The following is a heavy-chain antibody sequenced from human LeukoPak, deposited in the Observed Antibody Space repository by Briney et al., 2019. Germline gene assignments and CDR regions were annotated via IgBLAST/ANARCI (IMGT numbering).Heavy chain of an antibody. J-gene: IGHJ6*02. CDR3: ARAAQSVYGSGFYYYGMDV. CDR1: GFTVSSNY. CDR2: IYSGGST. Sequence: GGSLRLSCAASGFTVSSNYLSWVRQAPGKGLEWVSVIYSGGSTYYADSVKGRFTISRDNSKNSLYLQMNSLRAEDTAVYYCARAAQSVYGSGFYYYGMDVWGQGTTVTVSS. V-gene: IGHV3-66*01. D-gene: IGHD2-15*01.